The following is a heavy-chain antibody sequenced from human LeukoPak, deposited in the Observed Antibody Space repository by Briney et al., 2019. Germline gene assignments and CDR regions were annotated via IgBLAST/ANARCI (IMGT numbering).Heavy chain of an antibody. CDR2: IYYSGST. CDR3: ARHLYYYDSSGPSYFDY. Sequence: SETLSLTCTVSGGSISSSSCYWGWIRQPPGKGLEWIGSIYYSGSTYYNPSLKSRVTISVDTSKNQFSLKLSSVTAADTAVYYCARHLYYYDSSGPSYFDYWGQGTLVTVSS. J-gene: IGHJ4*02. CDR1: GGSISSSSCY. V-gene: IGHV4-39*01. D-gene: IGHD3-22*01.